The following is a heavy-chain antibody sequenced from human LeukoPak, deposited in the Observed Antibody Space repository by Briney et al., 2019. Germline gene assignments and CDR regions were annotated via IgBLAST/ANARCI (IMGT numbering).Heavy chain of an antibody. CDR1: GASLSHYY. CDR3: ARAGGDHPFDP. CDR2: IYDSGYT. D-gene: IGHD4-17*01. V-gene: IGHV4-59*01. Sequence: SETLSLTCTVSGASLSHYYWSWVRQPPGKGLEWIGYIYDSGYTKYNPPLKSRVTISVDMSKNHFSLKLTSVTAADTAVYYCARAGGDHPFDPWGQGALVTVSS. J-gene: IGHJ5*02.